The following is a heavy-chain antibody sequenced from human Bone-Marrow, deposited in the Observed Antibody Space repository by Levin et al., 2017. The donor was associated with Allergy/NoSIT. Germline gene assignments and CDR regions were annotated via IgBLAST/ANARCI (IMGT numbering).Heavy chain of an antibody. CDR2: IRKDGGEK. J-gene: IGHJ3*02. V-gene: IGHV3-7*02. D-gene: IGHD6-19*01. Sequence: PGGSLRLSCAASGFTFSDYWMTWVRQAPGRGPEWVANIRKDGGEKNYVDSVKGRFTISRDNAKNSLFLQMNSLGAEDTAVYYCAKNSGWVLPDAYDIWGQGTLVTVSA. CDR3: AKNSGWVLPDAYDI. CDR1: GFTFSDYW.